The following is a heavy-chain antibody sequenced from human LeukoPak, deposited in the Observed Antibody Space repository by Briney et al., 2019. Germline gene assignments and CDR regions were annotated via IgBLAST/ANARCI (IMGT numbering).Heavy chain of an antibody. D-gene: IGHD3-16*01. J-gene: IGHJ4*02. CDR1: GGSISRYY. Sequence: SETLSLTCTVSGGSISRYYWSCIRQPPGKGLEWIGYIYYGGSTNYNPSLKSRVTISVDTSKNQFSLKLSSVSAADTAVYYCARHVSVSAAAGWGNYFDYWGQGTLVTVSS. CDR3: ARHVSVSAAAGWGNYFDY. CDR2: IYYGGST. V-gene: IGHV4-59*08.